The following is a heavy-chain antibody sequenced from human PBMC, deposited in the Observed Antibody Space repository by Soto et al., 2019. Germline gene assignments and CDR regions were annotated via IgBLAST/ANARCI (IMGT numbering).Heavy chain of an antibody. CDR1: GFTFGSYW. Sequence: PGGSLRLSCAVSGFTFGSYWMNWVRLIPGKGLEWVAYIKPDGSATYYVDSVKGRFTISRENAKNSLYLQMNSLRVEDTSVYYCARAGYCGPGCYYYFDYWGQGTLVTVSS. D-gene: IGHD2-21*02. V-gene: IGHV3-7*01. CDR3: ARAGYCGPGCYYYFDY. CDR2: IKPDGSAT. J-gene: IGHJ4*02.